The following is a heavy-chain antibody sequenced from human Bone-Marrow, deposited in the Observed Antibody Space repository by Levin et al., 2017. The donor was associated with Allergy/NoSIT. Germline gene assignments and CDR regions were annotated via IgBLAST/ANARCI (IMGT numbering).Heavy chain of an antibody. Sequence: SQTLSLTCTVSGVSISSGAYYWTWIRQHPGKGLEWIGYIYYSGSTYYNPSLKSRLTITADTSKNQFSLKLSSVTAADTAAYYCASQNYDILTSYWGQGTLVTVSS. CDR1: GVSISSGAYY. J-gene: IGHJ4*02. CDR3: ASQNYDILTSY. V-gene: IGHV4-31*02. D-gene: IGHD3-9*01. CDR2: IYYSGST.